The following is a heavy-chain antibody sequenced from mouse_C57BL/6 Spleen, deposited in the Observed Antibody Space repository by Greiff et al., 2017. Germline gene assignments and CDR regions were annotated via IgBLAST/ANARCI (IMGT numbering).Heavy chain of an antibody. J-gene: IGHJ2*01. V-gene: IGHV1-76*01. D-gene: IGHD2-2*01. CDR1: GYTFTDYY. CDR2: IYPGSGNT. CDR3: ARELSGVIYFDY. Sequence: QVQLQQSGAELVRPGASVKLSCKASGYTFTDYYINWVKQRPGQGLAWIARIYPGSGNTYYNEKFKGKATLTAEKSSSTAYMQLSSLTSEDSAVYFCARELSGVIYFDYGGQGTTLTVSS.